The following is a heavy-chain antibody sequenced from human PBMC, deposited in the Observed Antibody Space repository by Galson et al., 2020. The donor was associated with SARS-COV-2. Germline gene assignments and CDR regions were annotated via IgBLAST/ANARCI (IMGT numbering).Heavy chain of an antibody. CDR2: IYYSGST. J-gene: IGHJ3*02. V-gene: IGHV4-39*01. D-gene: IGHD3-16*02. CDR3: ARPVEAPELRLGELSLYEGAFDI. Sequence: SETLSLTCTVAGGSISSSSYYWGWIRQPPGKGLEWIGSIYYSGSTYYNPSLKSRVTISVDTSKNQFSLKLSSVTAADTAVYYCARPVEAPELRLGELSLYEGAFDILGQGTMVTVSS. CDR1: GGSISSSSYY.